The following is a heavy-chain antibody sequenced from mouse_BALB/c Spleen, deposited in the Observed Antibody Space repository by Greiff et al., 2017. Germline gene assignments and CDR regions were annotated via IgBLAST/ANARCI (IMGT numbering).Heavy chain of an antibody. V-gene: IGHV5-15*01. D-gene: IGHD2-14*01. Sequence: VQLKESGGGLVQPGGSRKLSCAASGFTFSDYGMAWVRQAPGKGPEWVAFISNLAYSIYYADTVTGRFTISRENAKNTLYLQMSSLRSEDTAMYYCARGAYYRYDPAWFAYWGQGTLVTVSA. CDR1: GFTFSDYG. CDR3: ARGAYYRYDPAWFAY. CDR2: ISNLAYSI. J-gene: IGHJ3*01.